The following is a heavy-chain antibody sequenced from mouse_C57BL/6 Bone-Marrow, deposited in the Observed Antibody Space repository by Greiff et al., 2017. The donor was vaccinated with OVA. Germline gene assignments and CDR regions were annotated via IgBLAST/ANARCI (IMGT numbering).Heavy chain of an antibody. CDR1: GFTFSNYW. V-gene: IGHV6-3*01. J-gene: IGHJ3*01. Sequence: EVMLVESGGGLVQPGGSMKLSCVASGFTFSNYWMNWVRQSPEKGLEWVAQIRLKSDNYATHYAESVKGRFTISRDDSKSSVYLQMNNLRAEDTGIYYCTLNWEWFAYWGQGTLVTVSA. CDR3: TLNWEWFAY. D-gene: IGHD4-1*01. CDR2: IRLKSDNYAT.